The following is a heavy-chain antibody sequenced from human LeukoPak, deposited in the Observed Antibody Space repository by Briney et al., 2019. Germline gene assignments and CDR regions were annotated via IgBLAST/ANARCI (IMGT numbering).Heavy chain of an antibody. J-gene: IGHJ4*02. CDR2: IYYSGST. Sequence: SETLSLTCTVSGGSISSYYWSWIRQPPGKGLEWIGYIYYSGSTNYNPSLKSRVTISVDTSKNQFSLKLSSVTAADTAVYYCARGYGSGDKLDYWGQGTLVTVSS. CDR1: GGSISSYY. V-gene: IGHV4-59*01. D-gene: IGHD3-10*01. CDR3: ARGYGSGDKLDY.